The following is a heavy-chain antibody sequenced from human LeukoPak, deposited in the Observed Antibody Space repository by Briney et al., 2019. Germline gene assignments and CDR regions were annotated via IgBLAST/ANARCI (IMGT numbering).Heavy chain of an antibody. Sequence: SETLSLTCTVSGVSIRSYYWSWIRQPPGKGLEWIGYIYYSGSTNYNPSLKSRVTISVDTSKNQFSLKLSSVTAADTAVYYCARGPNSLPFDYWGQGTLVTVSS. D-gene: IGHD4-23*01. V-gene: IGHV4-59*01. CDR1: GVSIRSYY. CDR3: ARGPNSLPFDY. J-gene: IGHJ4*02. CDR2: IYYSGST.